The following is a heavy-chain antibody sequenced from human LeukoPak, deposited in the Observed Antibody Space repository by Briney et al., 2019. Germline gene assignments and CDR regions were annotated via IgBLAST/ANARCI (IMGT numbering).Heavy chain of an antibody. V-gene: IGHV1-8*01. CDR2: MNPNSGNT. CDR1: GYTFTSYD. D-gene: IGHD2-2*03. CDR3: ARSGYCSSTSCDGYYYYYGMDV. J-gene: IGHJ6*02. Sequence: ASVKVSCKASGYTFTSYDINWVRQAAGQGLEWMGWMNPNSGNTVYAQKFQGRVTMTSNTSISTAYMELSSLRSEDTAVYYCARSGYCSSTSCDGYYYYYGMDVWGQGTTVTVSS.